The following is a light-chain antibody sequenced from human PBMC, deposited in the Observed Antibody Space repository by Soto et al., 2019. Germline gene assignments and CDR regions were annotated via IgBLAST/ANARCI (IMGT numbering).Light chain of an antibody. J-gene: IGKJ5*01. CDR2: GAS. CDR3: QQYNNWLIT. CDR1: QSVSSN. Sequence: EIVMTQSPATLSVSPGERATLSCRASQSVSSNLAWYQQKPGQAPRLLIYGASIRATGIPARFSGSGSGTEFTLTISNLQSEDFAVYYCQQYNNWLITFGQGTRLEIK. V-gene: IGKV3D-15*03.